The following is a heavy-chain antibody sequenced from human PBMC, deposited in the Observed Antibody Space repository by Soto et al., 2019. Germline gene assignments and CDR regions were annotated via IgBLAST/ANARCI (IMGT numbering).Heavy chain of an antibody. D-gene: IGHD5-12*01. V-gene: IGHV4-39*01. CDR2: IYYSGTT. CDR1: GGSISSSSYY. J-gene: IGHJ4*02. CDR3: ARRGGYSGYDVQLGFDY. Sequence: QLQLQESGPGLVKPSETLSLTCTVSGGSISSSSYYWGWIRQPPGKGLEWIGSIYYSGTTYYNPSLKGRVTISVDTSKNQFSLKLSSVTAADTAMYYCARRGGYSGYDVQLGFDYWGQGTLVTVSS.